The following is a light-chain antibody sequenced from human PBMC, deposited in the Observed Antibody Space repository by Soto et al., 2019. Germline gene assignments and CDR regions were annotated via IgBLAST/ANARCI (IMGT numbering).Light chain of an antibody. J-gene: IGLJ1*01. Sequence: QSALTQPASVSGSPGQSITISCTGTSSDVGGYDYVSWYQLHPGKPPKLLIFEVSNRPSGVSYRFSGSKSDNTASLTISGLQAENEADYFCSSYSISTAYLFGTGTKGTAL. V-gene: IGLV2-14*01. CDR1: SSDVGGYDY. CDR3: SSYSISTAYL. CDR2: EVS.